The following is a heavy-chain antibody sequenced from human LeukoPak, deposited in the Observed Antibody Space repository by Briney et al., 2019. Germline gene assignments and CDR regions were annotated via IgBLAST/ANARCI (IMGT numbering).Heavy chain of an antibody. Sequence: GGSLRLSCAASGFTFSSYTMSWVRQAPGKGLEWVSIISGSGDSKYHADSVKGRFTISRDNSKNTLYLQMNSLGAEDTAVYFCARYSVTYHAWDVWGQGTMVTASS. J-gene: IGHJ3*01. CDR3: ARYSVTYHAWDV. CDR2: ISGSGDSK. CDR1: GFTFSSYT. D-gene: IGHD2-15*01. V-gene: IGHV3-23*01.